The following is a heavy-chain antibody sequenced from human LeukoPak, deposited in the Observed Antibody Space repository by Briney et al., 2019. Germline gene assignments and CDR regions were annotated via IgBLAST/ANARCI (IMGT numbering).Heavy chain of an antibody. CDR2: INHSGST. J-gene: IGHJ5*02. V-gene: IGHV4-34*01. CDR1: GGSFSGYY. CDR3: ARAYKIRDIVVVPAAISWFDP. D-gene: IGHD2-2*01. Sequence: PSETLSLTCAVYGGSFSGYYWSWIRQPPGKGLEWIGEINHSGSTNYNPSLKSRVTISVDTSKNQFSLKLSSATAADTAVYYCARAYKIRDIVVVPAAISWFDPWGQGTLVTVSS.